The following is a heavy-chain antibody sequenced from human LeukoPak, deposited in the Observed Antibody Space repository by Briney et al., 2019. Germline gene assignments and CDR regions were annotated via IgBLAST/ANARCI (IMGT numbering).Heavy chain of an antibody. CDR1: GGSISSGGYY. CDR3: ARGPCSGWYLVFDY. Sequence: KSSETLSLTCTVSGGSISSGGYYWSWIRQHPGKGLEWIGYIYYSGSTYYNPSLKSRVTISVDTSKNQFSLKLSSVTAADTAVYYCARGPCSGWYLVFDYWGQGTLVTVSS. J-gene: IGHJ4*02. V-gene: IGHV4-31*03. D-gene: IGHD6-19*01. CDR2: IYYSGST.